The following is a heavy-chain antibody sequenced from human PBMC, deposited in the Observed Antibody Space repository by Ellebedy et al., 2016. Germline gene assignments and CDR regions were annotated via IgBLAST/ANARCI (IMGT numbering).Heavy chain of an antibody. CDR3: RQGHYFDQ. CDR2: ISAGSDTT. Sequence: GGSLRLSXTASGFNFNTFFMSWVRQAPGKGLEWVSTISAGSDTTRLADSVKGRFTISRDNSKNTLYLQMNNLRVDDTALYYCRQGHYFDQWGQGALVTVSS. CDR1: GFNFNTFF. V-gene: IGHV3-23*01. J-gene: IGHJ4*02.